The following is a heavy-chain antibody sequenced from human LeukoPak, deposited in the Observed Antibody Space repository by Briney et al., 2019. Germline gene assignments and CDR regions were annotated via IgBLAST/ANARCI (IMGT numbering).Heavy chain of an antibody. CDR1: GYSISSGYF. D-gene: IGHD6-19*01. CDR2: IYQSETA. J-gene: IGHJ4*02. V-gene: IGHV4-38-2*02. CDR3: ARGRMAVADPRLHFDY. Sequence: PSETLSLTCTVSGYSISSGYFWGWMRQPPGKGLEWIGSIYQSETAHYNPSLKSRVTISVDTSKNQFSLKLRSVMAADTAVYYCARGRMAVADPRLHFDYWGQGTLVTVSS.